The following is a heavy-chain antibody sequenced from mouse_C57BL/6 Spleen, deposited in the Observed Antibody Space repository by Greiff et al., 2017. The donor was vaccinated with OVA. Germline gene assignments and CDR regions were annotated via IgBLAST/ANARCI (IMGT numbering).Heavy chain of an antibody. Sequence: EVKLVESGGGLVKPGGSLKLSCAASGFTFSSYAMSWVRQTPEKRLEWVATISDGGSYTYYPDNVKGRFTISRDNAKNNPYLQMSHLKSEDTAMYYCARDPDYYGSSHWYFDVWGTGTTVTVSS. CDR1: GFTFSSYA. D-gene: IGHD1-1*01. CDR3: ARDPDYYGSSHWYFDV. J-gene: IGHJ1*03. CDR2: ISDGGSYT. V-gene: IGHV5-4*01.